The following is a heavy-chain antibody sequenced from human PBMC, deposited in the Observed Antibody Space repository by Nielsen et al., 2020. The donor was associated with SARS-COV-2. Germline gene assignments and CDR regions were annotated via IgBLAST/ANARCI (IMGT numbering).Heavy chain of an antibody. CDR2: IYSDGST. CDR3: AREFALRDTAYFDY. V-gene: IGHV3-53*01. J-gene: IGHJ4*02. D-gene: IGHD5-18*01. CDR1: GFSVSSHD. Sequence: GGSLRLCCAASGFSVSSHDMNWVRQAPGKGLQWVSLIYSDGSTKYADSVKGRFTISRDNSRNTVYLQMNSLRPEDTAVYYCAREFALRDTAYFDYWGQGTLVTVSS.